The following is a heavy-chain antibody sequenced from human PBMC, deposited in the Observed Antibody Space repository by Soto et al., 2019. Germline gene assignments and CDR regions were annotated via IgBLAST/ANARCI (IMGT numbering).Heavy chain of an antibody. CDR3: AKDLSLNGGNTDGHFDY. Sequence: GGSLRLSCAASGFIFSSYAMSWVRQSPGAGLECVSVISGGGETTYYADSVKGRFTISRDNSKNTLFLQMSSLRAEDTALYFCAKDLSLNGGNTDGHFDYWGQGTRVTVSS. CDR1: GFIFSSYA. CDR2: ISGGGETT. D-gene: IGHD2-15*01. J-gene: IGHJ4*02. V-gene: IGHV3-23*01.